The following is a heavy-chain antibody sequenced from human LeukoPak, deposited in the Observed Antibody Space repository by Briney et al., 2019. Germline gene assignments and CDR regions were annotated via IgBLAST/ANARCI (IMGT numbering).Heavy chain of an antibody. CDR1: GFTFSSYS. CDR3: ARLHSSSISGFDY. Sequence: GGSLRLSCAASGFTFSSYSMNWVRQAPGKGLEWVSYISSSSSYIYYADSVKGRFTISRDNAKNSLYLQMNSLRAEDTAVYYCARLHSSSISGFDYWGQGTLVTVSS. J-gene: IGHJ4*02. D-gene: IGHD6-13*01. CDR2: ISSSSSYI. V-gene: IGHV3-21*05.